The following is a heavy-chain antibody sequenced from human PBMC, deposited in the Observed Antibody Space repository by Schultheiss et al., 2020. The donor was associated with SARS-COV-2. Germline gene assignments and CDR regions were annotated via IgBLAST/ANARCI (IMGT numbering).Heavy chain of an antibody. CDR2: VHDSGST. CDR1: GGSISSYY. V-gene: IGHV4-59*12. D-gene: IGHD2-21*02. J-gene: IGHJ5*02. CDR3: ARDFSSRTYCGGDCYSGGWFDP. Sequence: SQTLSLTCTVSGGSISSYYWSWIRQPPGKGLEWIGYVHDSGSTNYSPSLKSRVTILLDTSKNQISLKLSSVTAADTAVYYCARDFSSRTYCGGDCYSGGWFDPWGQGTLVTVSS.